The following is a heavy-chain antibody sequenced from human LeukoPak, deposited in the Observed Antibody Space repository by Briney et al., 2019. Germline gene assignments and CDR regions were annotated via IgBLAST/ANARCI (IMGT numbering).Heavy chain of an antibody. CDR1: GFTSSSYW. CDR2: INDDGTYT. J-gene: IGHJ6*03. Sequence: PGGSLRLSCALSGFTSSSYWMHWVRQVPGKGLVWVSRINDDGTYTVYADSVKGRFTISRDNAKNTLYLQMNSLRGEDTAVYYCAKDPRSYLGYYYYYMDVWGKGTTVTISS. CDR3: AKDPRSYLGYYYYYMDV. V-gene: IGHV3-74*01. D-gene: IGHD1-26*01.